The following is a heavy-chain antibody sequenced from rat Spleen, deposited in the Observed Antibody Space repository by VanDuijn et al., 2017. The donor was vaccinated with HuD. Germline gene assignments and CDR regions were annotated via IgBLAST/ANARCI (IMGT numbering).Heavy chain of an antibody. J-gene: IGHJ4*01. CDR3: ARSRYYSSYIPPYVMDA. D-gene: IGHD1-2*01. CDR1: GHSISSSYR. V-gene: IGHV3-3*01. CDR2: INSAGST. Sequence: EVQLQESGPGLVKPSQSLSLTCSVTGHSISSSYRWNWIRKFPGNKLEWMGYINSAGSTNYNPSLKSRISITRDTSKNQFFLQVNSVTTEDTATYYCARSRYYSSYIPPYVMDAWGQGASVTVSS.